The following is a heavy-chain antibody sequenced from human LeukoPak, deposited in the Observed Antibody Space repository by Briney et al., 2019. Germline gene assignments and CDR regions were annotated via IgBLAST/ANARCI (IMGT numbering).Heavy chain of an antibody. D-gene: IGHD2-15*01. CDR2: INHSGST. Sequence: SETLSLTCAVYGGSFSGYYWSWIRQPPGKGLEWIGEINHSGSTSYNPSLKSRVTISVDTSKNQFSLKLSSVTAADTAVYYCARTGPVVAATPVDYWGQGTLVTVSS. CDR3: ARTGPVVAATPVDY. J-gene: IGHJ4*02. V-gene: IGHV4-34*01. CDR1: GGSFSGYY.